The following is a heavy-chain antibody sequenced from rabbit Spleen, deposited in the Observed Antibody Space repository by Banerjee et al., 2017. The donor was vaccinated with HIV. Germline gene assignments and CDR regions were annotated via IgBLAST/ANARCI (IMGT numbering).Heavy chain of an antibody. J-gene: IGHJ4*01. D-gene: IGHD1-1*01. CDR2: INTATGKA. CDR1: GFSFSDRDV. Sequence: QEQLEESGGGLVKPEGSLTLTCKASGFSFSDRDVMCWVRQAPGKGLEWIACINTATGKAVYAICAKGRFTISKTSSNTVTLQMTSLTAADTATCFCARDLLGVIGWNFNLWGQGTLVTVS. V-gene: IGHV1S45*01. CDR3: ARDLLGVIGWNFNL.